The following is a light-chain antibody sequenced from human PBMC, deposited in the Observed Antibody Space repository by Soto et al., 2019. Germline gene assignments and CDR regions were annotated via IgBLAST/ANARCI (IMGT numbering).Light chain of an antibody. CDR3: QQYIRWPLT. CDR2: GAS. J-gene: IGKJ4*01. CDR1: QSVRRY. Sequence: EIVLTQSPGTLSLSTGERATLSCRASQSVRRYLAWYQQKPGLAPRLLIYGASTRATGTPARFSGSGSGTEFTLTISSLQSEDFAVYYCQQYIRWPLTFGEGTKVDIK. V-gene: IGKV3-15*01.